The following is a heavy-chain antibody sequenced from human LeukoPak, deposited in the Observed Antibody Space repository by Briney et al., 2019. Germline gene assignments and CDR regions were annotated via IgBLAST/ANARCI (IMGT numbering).Heavy chain of an antibody. CDR3: ARGDTMISFES. J-gene: IGHJ4*02. CDR2: IYTSGST. CDR1: GGSISSYY. D-gene: IGHD3-22*01. Sequence: SETLSLTCTVSGGSISSYYWSWIWQRAGKGLEWIGRIYTSGSTTYNPSLKSRVTMSVDTSKNQFSLKLSSVTAADTAVYYCARGDTMISFESWGQGTLVTVSS. V-gene: IGHV4-4*07.